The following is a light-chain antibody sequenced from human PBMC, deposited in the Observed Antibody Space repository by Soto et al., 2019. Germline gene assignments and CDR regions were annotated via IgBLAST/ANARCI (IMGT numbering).Light chain of an antibody. V-gene: IGKV3-15*01. CDR3: QQYNNWPPSIT. J-gene: IGKJ5*01. CDR1: QSVSSN. CDR2: GAS. Sequence: EIVMTQSPATLSVSPGERATLSCRASQSVSSNLAWYQQKPGQAPRLLIYGASTRATGIPARFSGSGSGTVFTLTISSLQSEDFAVYYCQQYNNWPPSITFGQGTRLEI.